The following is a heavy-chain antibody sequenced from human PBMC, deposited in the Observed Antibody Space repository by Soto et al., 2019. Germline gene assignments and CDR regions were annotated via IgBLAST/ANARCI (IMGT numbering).Heavy chain of an antibody. CDR2: ISHSGST. V-gene: IGHV4-30-2*01. Sequence: QLQLQESGSGLVKPSQTLSLTCAVSGGSISSGGYSWSWIRQPPGKGLEWIGYISHSGSTYYNPSIKSRVNISVDRSKNQCSLKLSSVTAAATAVYYCAREGYSGYDSPGYFDYWGQGTLVTVSS. D-gene: IGHD5-12*01. CDR1: GGSISSGGYS. J-gene: IGHJ4*02. CDR3: AREGYSGYDSPGYFDY.